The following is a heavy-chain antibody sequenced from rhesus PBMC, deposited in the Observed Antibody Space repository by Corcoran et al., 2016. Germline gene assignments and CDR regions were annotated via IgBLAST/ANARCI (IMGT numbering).Heavy chain of an antibody. Sequence: QVQLQESGPGLVKPSETLSLPCAVSVGSISSGYFYWCLSRQPPGKGLEWIGYITYSGSTSYNPSLKSRVTMSRDTSKNQFSLKLSSVTAADTAVYYCAREYSSSENSLDVWGRGVLVTVSS. CDR1: VGSISSGYFY. CDR2: ITYSGST. D-gene: IGHD6-43*01. V-gene: IGHV4-122*02. CDR3: AREYSSSENSLDV. J-gene: IGHJ5-2*02.